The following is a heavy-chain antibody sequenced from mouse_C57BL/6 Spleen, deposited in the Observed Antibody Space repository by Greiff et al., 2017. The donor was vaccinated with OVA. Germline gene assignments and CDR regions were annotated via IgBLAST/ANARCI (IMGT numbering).Heavy chain of an antibody. V-gene: IGHV5-12*01. J-gene: IGHJ3*01. CDR3: ARHEPWFAY. CDR2: ISNGGGST. Sequence: DVQLVESGGGLVQPGGSLKLSCAASGFTFSDYYMYWVRQTPEKRLEWVAYISNGGGSTYYPDTVKGRFTISRDNAKNTLYLQMSRLKSEDTAMDYCARHEPWFAYWGQGTLVTVSA. CDR1: GFTFSDYY.